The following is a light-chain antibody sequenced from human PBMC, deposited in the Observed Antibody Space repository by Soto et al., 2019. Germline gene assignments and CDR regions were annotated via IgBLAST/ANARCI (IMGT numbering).Light chain of an antibody. CDR1: QSVKSIY. V-gene: IGKV3-20*01. CDR3: HQFGSAPQT. CDR2: SAS. Sequence: EIVLTHSPSTLSLSPGERATLSCRASQSVKSIYLAWYQQKPGQAPRLLIYSASSRAPGIPDRFSGSGSGADFTLPVSRLEPEDFAVYYCHQFGSAPQTSGQGKKVEI. J-gene: IGKJ1*01.